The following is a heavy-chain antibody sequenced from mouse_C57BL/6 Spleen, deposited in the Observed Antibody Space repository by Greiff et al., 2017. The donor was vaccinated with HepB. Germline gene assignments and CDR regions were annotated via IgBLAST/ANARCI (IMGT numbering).Heavy chain of an antibody. CDR3: ARYYSNYFDV. Sequence: EVQLQQSGPGLAKPSQTLSLTCSVSGYSFTSYYLNWIRKCPGKKLEWMGYISYSGSTNYNPSLKSGISITRDTSTNQSYLQLHSVTTEDTATYYCARYYSNYFDVWGTGTTVTVSS. J-gene: IGHJ1*03. D-gene: IGHD2-5*01. CDR1: GYSFTSYY. CDR2: ISYSGST. V-gene: IGHV3-8*01.